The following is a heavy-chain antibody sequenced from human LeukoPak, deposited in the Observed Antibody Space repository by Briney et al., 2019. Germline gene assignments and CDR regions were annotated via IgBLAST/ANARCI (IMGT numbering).Heavy chain of an antibody. D-gene: IGHD6-19*01. CDR1: GGSISSYY. CDR2: IYYSGST. J-gene: IGHJ4*02. Sequence: PSETLSLTCTVSGGSISSYYWSWIRQPPGKGLEWIGYIYYSGSTNYNPSLKSRVTISVDTSKNQFSLKLSSVTAADTAVYYCARIPYSSGWYPFDYWGQGTLVTVSS. CDR3: ARIPYSSGWYPFDY. V-gene: IGHV4-59*01.